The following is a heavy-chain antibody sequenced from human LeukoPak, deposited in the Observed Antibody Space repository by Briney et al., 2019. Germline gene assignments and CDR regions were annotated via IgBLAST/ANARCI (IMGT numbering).Heavy chain of an antibody. V-gene: IGHV4-34*01. D-gene: IGHD1-26*01. CDR3: ARANQVGATTAVCHY. CDR2: INHSGST. Sequence: SETLSLTCAVYGGSFSGYYWSWIRQPPGKGLEWIGEINHSGSTNYNPSLKSRVTISVDTSKNQFSLKLSSVTAADTAVYYCARANQVGATTAVCHYWGQGTLVTVSS. J-gene: IGHJ4*02. CDR1: GGSFSGYY.